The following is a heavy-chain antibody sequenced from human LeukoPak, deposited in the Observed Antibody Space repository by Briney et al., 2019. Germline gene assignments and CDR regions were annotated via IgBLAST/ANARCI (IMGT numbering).Heavy chain of an antibody. CDR2: VSDSGDNT. Sequence: GGSLRLSCAASGFTFSSYAMSWVRRAPGKGLEWVSAVSDSGDNTHYADSVKGRFAISRDNSKNTLYLQMNSLRAEDTAVYYCAKDASYYDILTGYYRARYPDAFDIWGQGTMVTVSS. D-gene: IGHD3-9*01. J-gene: IGHJ3*02. V-gene: IGHV3-23*01. CDR3: AKDASYYDILTGYYRARYPDAFDI. CDR1: GFTFSSYA.